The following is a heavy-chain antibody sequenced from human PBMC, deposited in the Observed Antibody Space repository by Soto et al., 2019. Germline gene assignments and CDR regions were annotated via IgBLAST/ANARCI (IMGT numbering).Heavy chain of an antibody. Sequence: QVQLVESGGGVVQPGRSLRLSCAASGFTFSSYGMHWVRQAPGKGLEWVAVISYDGSNKYYADSVKGRFTISRDNSKNTLYLQMNSLRAEDTAVYYCAKGPHRRIAAYRLGYWGQGTLVTVSS. CDR3: AKGPHRRIAAYRLGY. CDR1: GFTFSSYG. D-gene: IGHD6-6*01. J-gene: IGHJ4*02. V-gene: IGHV3-30*18. CDR2: ISYDGSNK.